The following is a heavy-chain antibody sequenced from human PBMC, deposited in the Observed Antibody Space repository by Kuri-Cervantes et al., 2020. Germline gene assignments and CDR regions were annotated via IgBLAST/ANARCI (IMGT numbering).Heavy chain of an antibody. D-gene: IGHD1-26*01. CDR2: LNHDGSET. J-gene: IGHJ4*02. V-gene: IGHV3-7*01. Sequence: GGSLRLSCAASGFTFSNYWMTWVRQTPGKGLEWVANLNHDGSETYYVDSVKGRFTISRDNAKNSLYLQMNSLRAEDTAVYYCARDGSLKGYGDYLDFWGQGTLVTVSS. CDR1: GFTFSNYW. CDR3: ARDGSLKGYGDYLDF.